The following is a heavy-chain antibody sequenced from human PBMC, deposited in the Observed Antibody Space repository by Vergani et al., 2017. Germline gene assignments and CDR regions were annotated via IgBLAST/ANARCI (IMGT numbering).Heavy chain of an antibody. CDR2: IYPADSDT. Sequence: EVQLVQSGAEVKKPGESLKISCKGSGYSFTSYWIGWVRQMPGKGLEWMGIIYPADSDTRYSPSFQGQVIISADKSISTAYLQWSSLKASDTAMYYCAKIHGCCNGGSCYFDYWGQGTLVTVSS. CDR1: GYSFTSYW. V-gene: IGHV5-51*01. CDR3: AKIHGCCNGGSCYFDY. D-gene: IGHD2-15*01. J-gene: IGHJ4*02.